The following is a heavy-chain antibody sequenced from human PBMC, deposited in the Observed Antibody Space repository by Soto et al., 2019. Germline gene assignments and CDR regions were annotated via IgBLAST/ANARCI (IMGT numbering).Heavy chain of an antibody. J-gene: IGHJ5*02. Sequence: SETLSLTCTVSGGSISSYYWSWIRQPPGKGLGWIGYIYYSGSTNYNPSLKSRVTISVDTSKNQFSLKLSSVTAADTAVYYCARSLFNYGSGSSWFGPRGQGTLVTVSS. V-gene: IGHV4-59*13. D-gene: IGHD3-10*01. CDR3: ARSLFNYGSGSSWFGP. CDR2: IYYSGST. CDR1: GGSISSYY.